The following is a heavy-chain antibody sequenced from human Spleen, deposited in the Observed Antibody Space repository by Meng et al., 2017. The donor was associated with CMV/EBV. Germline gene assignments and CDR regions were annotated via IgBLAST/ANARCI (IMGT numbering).Heavy chain of an antibody. CDR2: IKSKTDDGTT. CDR1: GFTFSSYS. J-gene: IGHJ4*02. CDR3: THLHYDFWSGYYTGFDY. Sequence: GGSLRLSCAASGFTFSSYSMNWVRQAPGKGLEWVGRIKSKTDDGTTDYAAPVKGRFTISRDDSKNTLYLQMNSLKTEDTAVYYCTHLHYDFWSGYYTGFDYWGQGTLVTVSS. V-gene: IGHV3-15*01. D-gene: IGHD3-3*01.